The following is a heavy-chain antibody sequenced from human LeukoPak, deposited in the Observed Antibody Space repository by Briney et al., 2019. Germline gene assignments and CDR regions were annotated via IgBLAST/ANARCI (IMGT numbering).Heavy chain of an antibody. V-gene: IGHV4-39*01. D-gene: IGHD3-16*01. CDR3: ARHYGP. CDR1: GFTFSDYQ. J-gene: IGHJ5*02. CDR2: IYYSGST. Sequence: GPLRLSCAASGFTFSDYQMSWIRQPPGKGLEWIGSIYYSGSTYYNPSLRSRVTISVDTSKNQFSLKLSSVTAADTAVYYCARHYGPWGQGTLVTVSS.